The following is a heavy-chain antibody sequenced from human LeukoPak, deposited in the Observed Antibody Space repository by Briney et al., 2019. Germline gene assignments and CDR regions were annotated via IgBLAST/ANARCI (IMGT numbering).Heavy chain of an antibody. CDR3: ATVFVFFEQWSSFDP. CDR1: GYTLTELS. J-gene: IGHJ5*02. Sequence: ASVKVSCKVSGYTLTELSMHWVRQAPGKGLEWMGGFDPEDGETIYAQKFQGRVTMTEDTSTDTAYMELSSLRSEDTAVYYCATVFVFFEQWSSFDPWGQGTLVTVSS. V-gene: IGHV1-24*01. D-gene: IGHD6-19*01. CDR2: FDPEDGET.